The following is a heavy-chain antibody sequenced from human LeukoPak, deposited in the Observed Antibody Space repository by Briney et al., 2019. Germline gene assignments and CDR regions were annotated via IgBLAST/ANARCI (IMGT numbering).Heavy chain of an antibody. CDR1: GFTFSDYY. J-gene: IGHJ5*02. CDR3: ASDNSSGSRGWFDP. CDR2: ISSSSSYT. Sequence: GGSLRLSCAASGFTFSDYYMSWIRQAPGKGLEWVSYISSSSSYTNYADSVKGRFTISRDNAKNSLYLQMNSLRAEDTAVYYCASDNSSGSRGWFDPWGQGTLVTVSS. D-gene: IGHD6-19*01. V-gene: IGHV3-11*06.